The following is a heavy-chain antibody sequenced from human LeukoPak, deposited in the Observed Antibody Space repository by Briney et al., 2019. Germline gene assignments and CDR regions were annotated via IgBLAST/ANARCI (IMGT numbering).Heavy chain of an antibody. CDR3: AKDVGDVIFFLDY. CDR2: ISYSGSEK. J-gene: IGHJ4*02. Sequence: GRSLRLSCAASGFTFSTFSMYWVRQAPGKGLEWVALISYSGSEKYYADSVEGRFTISRDNSKNTLYLQMNSLRAEDTAVYYCAKDVGDVIFFLDYWGQGTLVTVSS. V-gene: IGHV3-30-3*01. D-gene: IGHD2/OR15-2a*01. CDR1: GFTFSTFS.